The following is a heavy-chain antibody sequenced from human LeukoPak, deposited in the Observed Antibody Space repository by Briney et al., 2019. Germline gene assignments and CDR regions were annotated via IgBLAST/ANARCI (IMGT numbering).Heavy chain of an antibody. D-gene: IGHD5-24*01. Sequence: PSETLSLTCTVSGGSISSYYWSWIRQPPGKGLEWIGYIYYSGSTNYNPSLKSRVTISVDTSKNQFSLKLSSVTAADTAVYYCARHLFGDGYNSPFDCWGQGTLVTISS. V-gene: IGHV4-59*08. CDR3: ARHLFGDGYNSPFDC. CDR1: GGSISSYY. CDR2: IYYSGST. J-gene: IGHJ4*02.